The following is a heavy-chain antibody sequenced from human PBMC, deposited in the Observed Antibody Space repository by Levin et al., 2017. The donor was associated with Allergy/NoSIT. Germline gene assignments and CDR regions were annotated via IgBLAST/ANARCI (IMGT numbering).Heavy chain of an antibody. V-gene: IGHV4-59*01. CDR3: ARDDRDGYED. Sequence: SETLSLTCSVSGGSITSDYWSWIRQSPGKRLEWIGYIHYRGNTNYNPSLKSRVTISSDTSKNQFSLRLTSVTPADTAVYYCARDDRDGYEDWGQGTLVSVAS. D-gene: IGHD5-24*01. J-gene: IGHJ4*02. CDR1: GGSITSDY. CDR2: IHYRGNT.